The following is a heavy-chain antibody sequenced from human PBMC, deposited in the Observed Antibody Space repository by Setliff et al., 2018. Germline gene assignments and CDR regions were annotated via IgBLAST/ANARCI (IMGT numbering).Heavy chain of an antibody. CDR1: GGSISSYY. CDR2: IYSSGRT. V-gene: IGHV4-4*08. Sequence: SETLSLTCTVSGGSISSYYWIWIRQPPGKGLEWIGYIYSSGRTNYNPSLKSRVTLSVDTSNNQFSLKVSSVTAADTAVYYCARGTSGWFPHDYWGQGTLVTVSS. D-gene: IGHD6-19*01. J-gene: IGHJ4*02. CDR3: ARGTSGWFPHDY.